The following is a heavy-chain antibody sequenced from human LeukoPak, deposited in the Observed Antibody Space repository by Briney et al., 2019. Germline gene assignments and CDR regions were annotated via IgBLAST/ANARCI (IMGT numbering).Heavy chain of an antibody. CDR1: GFTFSSYS. D-gene: IGHD3-22*01. CDR2: ISSSSSTI. J-gene: IGHJ6*03. CDR3: ARVVYYYDSSGDYYYYYMDV. Sequence: GGSLRLSCAASGFTFSSYSMNWVRQAPGKGLEWVSYISSSSSTIYYADSVKGRFTISRDNAKNSLYLQMNSLRAEDTAVYYCARVVYYYDSSGDYYYYYMDVWGKGTTVTVSS. V-gene: IGHV3-48*04.